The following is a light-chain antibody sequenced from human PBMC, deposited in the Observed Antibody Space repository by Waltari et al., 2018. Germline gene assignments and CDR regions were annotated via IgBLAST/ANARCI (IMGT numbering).Light chain of an antibody. V-gene: IGKV3-15*01. Sequence: EIVMMQSPATLSVSPGERATLPCRASQSVSSNLAWYQQKPGQAPRLLIYGASTRATGIPARFSGSGSGTEFTLTISSLQSEDFAVYYCQQYNNWLWTFGQGTKVEIK. CDR1: QSVSSN. J-gene: IGKJ1*01. CDR2: GAS. CDR3: QQYNNWLWT.